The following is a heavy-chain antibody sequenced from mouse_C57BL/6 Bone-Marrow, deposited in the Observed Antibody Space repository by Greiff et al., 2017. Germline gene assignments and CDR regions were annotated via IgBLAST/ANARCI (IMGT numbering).Heavy chain of an antibody. CDR3: APQYYGSSPFAY. CDR1: GFSLTSYG. V-gene: IGHV2-5*01. D-gene: IGHD1-1*01. J-gene: IGHJ3*01. Sequence: VQLQQSGPGLVQPSQSLSITCTVSGFSLTSYGVHWVRQSPGQGLEWLGVIWRGGSTDYNAAFMSRLSITKDNSKSQVFLKLNSLQADDTAIYYCAPQYYGSSPFAYWGQGTLVTVSA. CDR2: IWRGGST.